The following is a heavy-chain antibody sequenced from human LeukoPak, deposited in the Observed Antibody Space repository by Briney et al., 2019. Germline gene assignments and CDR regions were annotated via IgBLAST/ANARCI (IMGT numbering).Heavy chain of an antibody. CDR3: ARDCSGGSCYHADAFDI. J-gene: IGHJ3*02. D-gene: IGHD2-15*01. V-gene: IGHV3-30-3*01. Sequence: GGSPRLSCAASGFTFSSYAMHWVRQAPGKGLEWVAVISYDGSNKYYADSVKGRFTISRDNSKNTLYLQMNSLRAEDTAVYYCARDCSGGSCYHADAFDIWGQGTMVTVSS. CDR2: ISYDGSNK. CDR1: GFTFSSYA.